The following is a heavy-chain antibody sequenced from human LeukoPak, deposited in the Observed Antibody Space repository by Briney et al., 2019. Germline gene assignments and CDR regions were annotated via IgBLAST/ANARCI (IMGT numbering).Heavy chain of an antibody. J-gene: IGHJ6*02. V-gene: IGHV3-23*01. Sequence: GGSLRLSCEASGFTFSKFAMGWVRQTPGKRLEWVSSISGSAVAAYYSDSVKGRFTISRDNSKNTLYLQMNSLRAEDTAVYYCAKDELFWFGEYDGADVWGQGTAVTVSS. CDR2: ISGSAVAA. CDR1: GFTFSKFA. CDR3: AKDELFWFGEYDGADV. D-gene: IGHD3-10*01.